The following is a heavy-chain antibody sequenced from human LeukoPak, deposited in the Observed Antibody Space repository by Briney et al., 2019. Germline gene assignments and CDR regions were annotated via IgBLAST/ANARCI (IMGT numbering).Heavy chain of an antibody. Sequence: PSETLSLTCAVYGGSFSGYYWSWIRQPPGKGLEWIGEINHSGSTNYNPSLKGRVTISVDTSKNQFSLKLSSVTAADTAVYYCARVSDYPDYWGQGTLVTVSP. V-gene: IGHV4-34*01. CDR1: GGSFSGYY. J-gene: IGHJ4*02. CDR2: INHSGST. CDR3: ARVSDYPDY.